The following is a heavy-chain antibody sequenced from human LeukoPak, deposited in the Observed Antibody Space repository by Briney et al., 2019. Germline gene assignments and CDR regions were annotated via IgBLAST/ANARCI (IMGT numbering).Heavy chain of an antibody. V-gene: IGHV4-39*07. D-gene: IGHD1-26*01. CDR1: GGSVNSDTYF. J-gene: IGHJ4*02. CDR2: MNAIKGT. Sequence: SETLSLTCTVSGGSVNSDTYFWAWIRHPPGKGLEWITNMNAIKGTSYNPSLESRVTISVDPSKNQFSLKLHSVTAADTAIYYCASGRYSGSYFRFDYWGQGNLVSVSS. CDR3: ASGRYSGSYFRFDY.